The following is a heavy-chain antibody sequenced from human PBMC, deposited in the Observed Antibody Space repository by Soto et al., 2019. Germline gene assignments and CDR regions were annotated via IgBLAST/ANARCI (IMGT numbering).Heavy chain of an antibody. CDR3: THSRCGGDCLQSYSSHYYFGMDV. J-gene: IGHJ6*02. CDR2: IYWDDDK. D-gene: IGHD2-21*02. V-gene: IGHV2-5*02. Sequence: QITLLEPGPTPVTPTQTLTLTCTFSGFSLSTGGVGVGWIRQPPGKALEWLALIYWDDDKRYSPSLRSRLTITKDTSKNQVVLTMTNMDPVDTATYYCTHSRCGGDCLQSYSSHYYFGMDVWGQGTTVTVSS. CDR1: GFSLSTGGVG.